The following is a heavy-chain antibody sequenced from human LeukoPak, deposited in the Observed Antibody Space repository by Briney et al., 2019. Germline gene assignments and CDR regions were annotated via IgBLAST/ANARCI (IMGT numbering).Heavy chain of an antibody. D-gene: IGHD6-6*01. Sequence: GSSVKVSCKASGGTFSSYAISWVRQAPGQGLEWMGWMNPNSGNTGYAQKFQGRVTITRNTSISTAYMELSSLRSEDTAVYYCARRHIAARPSNTPVLDYWGQGTLVTVSS. CDR3: ARRHIAARPSNTPVLDY. CDR2: MNPNSGNT. CDR1: GGTFSSYA. J-gene: IGHJ4*02. V-gene: IGHV1-8*03.